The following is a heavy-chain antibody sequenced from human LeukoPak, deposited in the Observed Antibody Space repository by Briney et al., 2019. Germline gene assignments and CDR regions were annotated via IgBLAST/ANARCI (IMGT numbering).Heavy chain of an antibody. Sequence: GGSLRLSCAASGFTFRNYIMSWIRQAPGKGPEWVSYTKTAGNTRYYADSMKGRFTISRDNAKNSLYLQMNTLRAEDTAVYYCARATYDSSAVDAFDIWGQGTMVTVSP. V-gene: IGHV3-11*01. CDR2: TKTAGNTR. J-gene: IGHJ3*02. CDR1: GFTFRNYI. CDR3: ARATYDSSAVDAFDI. D-gene: IGHD3-22*01.